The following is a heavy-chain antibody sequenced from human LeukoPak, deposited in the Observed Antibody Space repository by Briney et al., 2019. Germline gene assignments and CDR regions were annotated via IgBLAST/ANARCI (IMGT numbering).Heavy chain of an antibody. CDR3: AHSPTIFTLLGDRNWLDP. D-gene: IGHD3-9*01. CDR2: IYWDDDK. Sequence: ESGPTLVNPTQTLTLTCTFSGFSLSTSGVGVGWIRQPPGKALEWLALIYWDDDKRYSPSLKSRLTITKDTSKNQVVLTMTNMDPVDTATYYCAHSPTIFTLLGDRNWLDPWGQGTLVTVSS. CDR1: GFSLSTSGVG. V-gene: IGHV2-5*02. J-gene: IGHJ5*02.